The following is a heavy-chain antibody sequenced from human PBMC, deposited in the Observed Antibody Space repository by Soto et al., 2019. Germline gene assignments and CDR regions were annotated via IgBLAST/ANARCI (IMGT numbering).Heavy chain of an antibody. J-gene: IGHJ4*02. CDR2: IYYSGST. Sequence: SETLSLTCTVSGGSISSYYWSWIRQPPGKGLEWIGYIYYSGSTNYNPSLKSRVTISVDTSKNQFSLKLSSVTAADTAVYYCARHGFTMVRGVKPIDYWGQGTLVTVSS. D-gene: IGHD3-10*01. V-gene: IGHV4-59*08. CDR1: GGSISSYY. CDR3: ARHGFTMVRGVKPIDY.